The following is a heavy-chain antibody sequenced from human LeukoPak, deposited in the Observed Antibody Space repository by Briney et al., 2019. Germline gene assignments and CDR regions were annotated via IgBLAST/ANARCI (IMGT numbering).Heavy chain of an antibody. V-gene: IGHV3-48*04. Sequence: GGSLRLSCAASGFTFSSYSMNWVRQAPGKGLEWVSYISSSSTIIYYADSVKGRFTVSRDNGKNSLYLQMNSLRAEDTAVYYRARGQMATIEFDYWGQGTLVTVSS. D-gene: IGHD5-24*01. CDR3: ARGQMATIEFDY. CDR1: GFTFSSYS. CDR2: ISSSSTII. J-gene: IGHJ4*02.